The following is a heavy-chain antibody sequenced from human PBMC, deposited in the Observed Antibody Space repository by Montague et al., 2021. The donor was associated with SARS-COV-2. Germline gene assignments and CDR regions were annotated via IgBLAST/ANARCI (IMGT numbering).Heavy chain of an antibody. V-gene: IGHV6-1*01. CDR3: VRGRWAVGVSFDY. Sequence: CAISGDSVSSNSATWHWIRQSPSRGLEWLGRTYYRSRWSNDYAVSVRSRIIINPDTSTNQFSLQLSSVTPEDTAVYFCVRGRWAVGVSFDYWGQGTLVTVSS. CDR2: TYYRSRWSN. D-gene: IGHD1-26*01. J-gene: IGHJ4*02. CDR1: GDSVSSNSAT.